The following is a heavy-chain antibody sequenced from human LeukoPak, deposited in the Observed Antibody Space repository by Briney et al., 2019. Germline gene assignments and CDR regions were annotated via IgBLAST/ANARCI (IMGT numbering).Heavy chain of an antibody. V-gene: IGHV3-30-3*01. J-gene: IGHJ4*02. CDR3: ARRGIAAAGYDY. Sequence: GGSLRLSCAASGFTFSNYVMHWVRQAPGKGLEWVAFIAYDGSNIYYADAVKGRFTISRDNAKNSLYLQMNSLRAEDTAVYYCARRGIAAAGYDYWGQGTLVTVSS. CDR1: GFTFSNYV. D-gene: IGHD6-13*01. CDR2: IAYDGSNI.